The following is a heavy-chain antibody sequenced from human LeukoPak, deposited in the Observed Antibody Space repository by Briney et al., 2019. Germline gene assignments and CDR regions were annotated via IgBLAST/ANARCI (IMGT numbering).Heavy chain of an antibody. J-gene: IGHJ4*02. V-gene: IGHV4-4*02. CDR2: IYHSGST. Sequence: SETLSLTCAVSGGSISSSNWWSWVRQPPGKGLEWIGEIYHSGSTNYNPSLKSRVTISVDKSKSQFSLKLSSVTAADTAVYYCARGVSGDYDSSGYLDYWGQGTLVTVSS. D-gene: IGHD3-22*01. CDR1: GGSISSSNW. CDR3: ARGVSGDYDSSGYLDY.